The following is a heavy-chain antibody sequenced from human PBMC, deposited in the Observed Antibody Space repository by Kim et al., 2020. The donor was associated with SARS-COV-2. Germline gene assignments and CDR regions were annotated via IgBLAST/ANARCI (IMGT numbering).Heavy chain of an antibody. CDR1: GGSFSGYY. CDR3: ASYCSSTSCPTPDGSGGRTPSWFDP. D-gene: IGHD2-2*01. J-gene: IGHJ5*02. V-gene: IGHV4-34*01. Sequence: SETLSLTCAVYGGSFSGYYWSWIRQPPGKGLEWIGEINHSGSTNYNPSLKSRVTISVDTSKNQFSLKLSSVTAADTAVYYCASYCSSTSCPTPDGSGGRTPSWFDPWGQGTLVTVSS. CDR2: INHSGST.